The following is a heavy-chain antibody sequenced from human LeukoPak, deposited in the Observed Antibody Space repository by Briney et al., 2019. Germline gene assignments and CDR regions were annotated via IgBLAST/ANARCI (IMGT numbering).Heavy chain of an antibody. CDR1: GFTFNTYA. D-gene: IGHD3-10*01. CDR2: ISYDGGSK. V-gene: IGHV3-30*04. Sequence: PGRSLTLSCTASGFTFNTYAFHWVRQTPGKGLEWLAAISYDGGSKYYAESLEGRFTISRDNGKNTLYLQMNSLRPDDTGIFYCARDANPFGSGMTLNWFDPWGQGTLVTVSS. J-gene: IGHJ5*02. CDR3: ARDANPFGSGMTLNWFDP.